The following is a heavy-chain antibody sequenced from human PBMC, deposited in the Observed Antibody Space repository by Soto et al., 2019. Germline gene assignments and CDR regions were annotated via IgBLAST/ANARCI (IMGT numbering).Heavy chain of an antibody. CDR2: IIPIFGTA. Sequence: SVKVSCKASGGTFSSYAISWVRQAPGQGLEWMGGIIPIFGTANYAQKFQGRVTITADESTSTAYMELSSLRSEDTAVYYCASSVAKYYYYGLDVWGQGTTVTVSS. D-gene: IGHD5-12*01. CDR3: ASSVAKYYYYGLDV. CDR1: GGTFSSYA. V-gene: IGHV1-69*13. J-gene: IGHJ6*02.